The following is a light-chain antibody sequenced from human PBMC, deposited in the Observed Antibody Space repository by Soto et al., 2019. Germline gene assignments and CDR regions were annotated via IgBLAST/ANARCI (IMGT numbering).Light chain of an antibody. V-gene: IGLV2-11*02. CDR1: SSDVGGYKY. CDR2: DVS. CDR3: CSYAGSYTLVV. Sequence: QSALTQPASVSGSPEQSITISCTGTSSDVGGYKYVSWYQQHPGKAPKLMIYDVSKRPSGVPDRFSGSKSGNTASLTISGLQAEDEADYYCCSYAGSYTLVVFGGGTKVTVL. J-gene: IGLJ2*01.